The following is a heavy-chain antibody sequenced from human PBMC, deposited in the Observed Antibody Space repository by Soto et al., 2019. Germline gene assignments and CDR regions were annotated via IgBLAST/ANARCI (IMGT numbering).Heavy chain of an antibody. D-gene: IGHD3-10*01. CDR2: ISDYGRA. J-gene: IGHJ4*02. V-gene: IGHV3-74*01. CDR1: GFSFRNYW. CDR3: ARGGLEPFDY. Sequence: EVQLVESGGGLVQSGGSLRLTCAASGFSFRNYWMHWVRQAPGKGLVWVSRISDYGRANYADSVEGRFTISRDDAKSELYLQMSTVRLEDTDVYYCARGGLEPFDYLGQGALVTVSS.